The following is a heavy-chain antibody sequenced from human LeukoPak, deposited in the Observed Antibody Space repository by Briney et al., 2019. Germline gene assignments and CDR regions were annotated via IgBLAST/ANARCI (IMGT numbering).Heavy chain of an antibody. V-gene: IGHV5-51*01. Sequence: GESLKISCKGSGYSFTSYWIGWVRQVPGKGLEWMGIIYPGDSDTRYSPSFQGQVTISADKSISTAYLQWSSLKASDTAMYYCARQGDYDFWSIYMDVWGKGTTVTVSS. J-gene: IGHJ6*03. CDR3: ARQGDYDFWSIYMDV. CDR1: GYSFTSYW. CDR2: IYPGDSDT. D-gene: IGHD3-3*01.